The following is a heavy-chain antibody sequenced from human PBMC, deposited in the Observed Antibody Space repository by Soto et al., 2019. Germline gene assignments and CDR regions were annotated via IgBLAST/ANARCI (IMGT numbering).Heavy chain of an antibody. Sequence: GGSLRLSCAASGFTFSSYGMHWVRQAPGKGLEWVAVISYDGSNKYYADSVKGRFTISRDNSKNTLYLQMNSLRAEDTAVYYCAKDNLWFGEFGKHLDAFDIWGQGTMVTVSS. V-gene: IGHV3-30*18. CDR3: AKDNLWFGEFGKHLDAFDI. D-gene: IGHD3-10*01. CDR1: GFTFSSYG. CDR2: ISYDGSNK. J-gene: IGHJ3*02.